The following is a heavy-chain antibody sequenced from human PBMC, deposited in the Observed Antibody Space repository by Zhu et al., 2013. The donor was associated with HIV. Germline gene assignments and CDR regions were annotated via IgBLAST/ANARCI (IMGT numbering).Heavy chain of an antibody. CDR2: INPNSGDV. Sequence: VQLVQSGAEVKKPGASVKVSCKASGYTFTDYYMHWVRQAPGQGLEWMGWINPNSGDVNYAQKFHGRVTMTRDTSISTAHMDLSRLRSDDTAVYYCARVSTTSSGDYWGQGTPGHRVL. V-gene: IGHV1-2*02. J-gene: IGHJ4*02. CDR1: GYTFTDYY. D-gene: IGHD6-6*01. CDR3: ARVSTTSSGDY.